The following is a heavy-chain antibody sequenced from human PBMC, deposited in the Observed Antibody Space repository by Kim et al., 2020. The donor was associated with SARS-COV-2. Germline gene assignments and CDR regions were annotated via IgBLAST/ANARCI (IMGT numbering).Heavy chain of an antibody. J-gene: IGHJ5*02. CDR2: IDGSDGTT. D-gene: IGHD3-10*01. CDR3: TKGGWGSIWYH. CDR1: GFTFTGYA. V-gene: IGHV3-23*01. Sequence: GGSLRLSCTTSGFTFTGYAMSWVRQAPGKGLEWVSSIDGSDGTTYYVDSVKGRFTISRDNSKNTLYLQMSTLRADDTAVYYCTKGGWGSIWYHLVQGTL.